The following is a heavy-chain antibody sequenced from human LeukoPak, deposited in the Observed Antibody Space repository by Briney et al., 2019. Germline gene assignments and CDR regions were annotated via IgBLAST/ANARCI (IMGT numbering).Heavy chain of an antibody. V-gene: IGHV1-69*13. CDR1: GGTFSSYA. CDR3: ARGPIVVVPAAIHYYYYYMDV. Sequence: SVKVSCKASGGTFSSYAISWVRQAPGQGLEWMGGIIPIFGTANYAQKFQGRVTITADESTSTAYMELSSLRSEDTAVYYCARGPIVVVPAAIHYYYYYMDVWGKGTTVTVSS. D-gene: IGHD2-2*01. J-gene: IGHJ6*03. CDR2: IIPIFGTA.